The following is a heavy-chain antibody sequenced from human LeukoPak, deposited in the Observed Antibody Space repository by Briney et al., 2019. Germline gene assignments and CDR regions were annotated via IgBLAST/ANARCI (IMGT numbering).Heavy chain of an antibody. D-gene: IGHD6-13*01. V-gene: IGHV1-2*02. CDR1: GYTFTGYY. CDR3: ARAPMGAAALY. Sequence: ASVKVSCKASGYTFTGYYMHWVRQAPGQGLEWMGWINPNSGGTNYAQKFQGRVTMTRDTSISTAYMGLSSLRSDDTAFYYCARAPMGAAALYWGQGTLVTVSS. J-gene: IGHJ4*02. CDR2: INPNSGGT.